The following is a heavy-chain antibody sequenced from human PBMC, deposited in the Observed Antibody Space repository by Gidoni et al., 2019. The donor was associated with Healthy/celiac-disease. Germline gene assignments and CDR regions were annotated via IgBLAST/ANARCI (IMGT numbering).Heavy chain of an antibody. V-gene: IGHV4-39*01. CDR2: IYYSGST. J-gene: IGHJ5*02. D-gene: IGHD6-13*01. CDR1: GGSISSSSYY. Sequence: QLQLQESGPGLVKPSETLSLTCTVSGGSISSSSYYWGWIRQPPGKGLEWIGSIYYSGSTYYNPSLKSRVTISVDTSKNQFSLKLSSVTAADTAVYYCARLRIAAAGTWFDPWGQGTLVTVSS. CDR3: ARLRIAAAGTWFDP.